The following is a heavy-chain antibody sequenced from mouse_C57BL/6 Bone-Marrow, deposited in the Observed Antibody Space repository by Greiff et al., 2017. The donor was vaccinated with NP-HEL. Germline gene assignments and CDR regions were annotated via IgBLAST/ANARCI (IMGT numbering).Heavy chain of an antibody. J-gene: IGHJ1*03. CDR3: ARGGTTVVGYWYFDV. V-gene: IGHV3-8*01. CDR1: GYSITSDY. CDR2: ISYSGST. D-gene: IGHD1-1*01. Sequence: DVKLQESGPGLAKPSQTLSLTCSVTGYSITSDYWNWIRKFPGHKLEYMGYISYSGSTYYNPSLKSRISITRDTSKNQYYLQLNSVTTEDTATYYCARGGTTVVGYWYFDVWGTGTTVTVSS.